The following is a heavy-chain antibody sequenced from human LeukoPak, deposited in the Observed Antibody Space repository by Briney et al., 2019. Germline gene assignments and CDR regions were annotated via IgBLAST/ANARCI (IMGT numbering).Heavy chain of an antibody. D-gene: IGHD6-13*01. CDR3: AKDGQIAAAAYYFDY. CDR2: IASDGRDK. Sequence: SGGSLRLSCASSGFTFSRYAMHWVRQAPGKGLEWVAVIASDGRDKYYVDPVRGRFTISRENSKNTLYLQMNTLRAEDTAVYYCAKDGQIAAAAYYFDYWGQGTLVTVSS. CDR1: GFTFSRYA. V-gene: IGHV3-30*18. J-gene: IGHJ4*02.